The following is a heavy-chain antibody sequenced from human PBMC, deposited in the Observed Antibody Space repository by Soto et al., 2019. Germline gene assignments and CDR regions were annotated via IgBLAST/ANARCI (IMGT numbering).Heavy chain of an antibody. J-gene: IGHJ4*02. D-gene: IGHD3-22*01. CDR1: GYTFPSYG. CDR2: INAGNGNT. CDR3: ASYYDSSGYYLAPFYN. Sequence: EASGKGSCKGFGYTFPSYGIHWGRQAPGQRLEWMGWINAGNGNTKYSQKFQGRVTITRDTSANTAFLELSSLRSEDTAVYYCASYYDSSGYYLAPFYNWGQGTLVTVSS. V-gene: IGHV1-3*01.